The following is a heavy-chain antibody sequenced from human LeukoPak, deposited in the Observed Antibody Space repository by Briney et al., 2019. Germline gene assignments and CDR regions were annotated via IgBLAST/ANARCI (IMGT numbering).Heavy chain of an antibody. CDR3: ARGDSSGLIWFDP. CDR1: GYTLAELS. CDR2: INPSGGST. V-gene: IGHV1-46*01. Sequence: ASVKVSCKVSGYTLAELSMHWVRQAPGQGLEWMGIINPSGGSTSYAQKFQGRVTMTRDTSTSTVYMELSSLRSEDTAVYYCARGDSSGLIWFDPWGQGTLVTVSS. D-gene: IGHD6-19*01. J-gene: IGHJ5*02.